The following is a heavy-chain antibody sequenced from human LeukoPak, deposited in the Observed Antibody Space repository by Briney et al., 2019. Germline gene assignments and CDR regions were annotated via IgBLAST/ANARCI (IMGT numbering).Heavy chain of an antibody. J-gene: IGHJ4*02. CDR2: IYYSGST. V-gene: IGHV4-59*01. Sequence: PSETLSLTCTVSGGSISSYYWSWIRQPPGKGLEWTGYIYYSGSTNYNPSLKSRVTISVDTSKNQFSLKLSSVTAADTAVYYCARWGMTTIDYWGQGTLVTVSS. D-gene: IGHD3-16*01. CDR3: ARWGMTTIDY. CDR1: GGSISSYY.